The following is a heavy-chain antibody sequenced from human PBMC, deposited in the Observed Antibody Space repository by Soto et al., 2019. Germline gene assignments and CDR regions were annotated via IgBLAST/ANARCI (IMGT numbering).Heavy chain of an antibody. CDR3: ARGDRDYGGNWAY. Sequence: EVQLVESGGGLVQPGGSLRLSCAASGFTFSSYWMSWVRQAPGKGLEWVANIKQDGSEKYYVDSVKGRFTISRDRAKNSLYLQMNSLRAEDTAVYYCARGDRDYGGNWAYWGQGTLVTVSS. CDR1: GFTFSSYW. J-gene: IGHJ4*02. CDR2: IKQDGSEK. D-gene: IGHD4-17*01. V-gene: IGHV3-7*01.